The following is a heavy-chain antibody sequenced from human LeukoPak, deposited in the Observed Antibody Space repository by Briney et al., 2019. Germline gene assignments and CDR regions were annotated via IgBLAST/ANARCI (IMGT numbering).Heavy chain of an antibody. J-gene: IGHJ4*02. Sequence: PSQTLSLTCTVSGGSISSGGYYWSWIRQHPGRGLEWIGYIYYSGSTYYNPSPKSRVTISVDTSKNQFSLKLSSVTAADTAVYYCARQVFIQGRLTFDYWGQGTLVTVSS. V-gene: IGHV4-31*03. CDR1: GGSISSGGYY. CDR3: ARQVFIQGRLTFDY. CDR2: IYYSGST.